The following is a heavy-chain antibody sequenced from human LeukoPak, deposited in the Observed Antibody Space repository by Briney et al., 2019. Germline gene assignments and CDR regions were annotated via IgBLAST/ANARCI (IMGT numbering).Heavy chain of an antibody. CDR2: IKQDEREK. J-gene: IGHJ4*02. Sequence: GGSLRLSCAASGFTFSSYWMSWVCQAPGKGLEWAANIKQDEREKYYVDSVKGRFTISRDNAKNSLYLQMNSLRAEDTAVYYCARVLRGGYAIDYWGQGTLVTVSS. CDR3: ARVLRGGYAIDY. V-gene: IGHV3-7*03. D-gene: IGHD5-12*01. CDR1: GFTFSSYW.